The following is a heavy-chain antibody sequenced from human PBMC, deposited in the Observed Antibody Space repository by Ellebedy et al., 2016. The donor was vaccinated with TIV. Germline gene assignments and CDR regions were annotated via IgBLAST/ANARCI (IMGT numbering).Heavy chain of an antibody. J-gene: IGHJ4*02. D-gene: IGHD5-18*01. V-gene: IGHV4-59*01. CDR2: IYKSGIS. CDR3: ARGARYSYGFFDY. Sequence: SETLSLXXGVSGDSISDYYWSWIWQPPGKGLEFIGYIYKSGISRYNPSLRSRPIISLDTSKSHFSLHLSSVTTADTAMYYCARGARYSYGFFDYWGQGILVTVSS. CDR1: GDSISDYY.